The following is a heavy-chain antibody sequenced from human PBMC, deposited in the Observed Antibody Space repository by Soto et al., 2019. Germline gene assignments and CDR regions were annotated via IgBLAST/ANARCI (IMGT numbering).Heavy chain of an antibody. CDR2: ISSSSSTI. CDR3: ARALGYDYIWGSYRHDAFDI. CDR1: GFTFSSYS. J-gene: IGHJ3*02. Sequence: GGSLRLSCAASGFTFSSYSMNWVRQAPGKGLEWVSYISSSSSTIYYADSVKGRFTISRDNAKNSLYLQMTSLRAEDTAVYYCARALGYDYIWGSYRHDAFDIWGQGTMVTVSS. V-gene: IGHV3-48*01. D-gene: IGHD3-16*02.